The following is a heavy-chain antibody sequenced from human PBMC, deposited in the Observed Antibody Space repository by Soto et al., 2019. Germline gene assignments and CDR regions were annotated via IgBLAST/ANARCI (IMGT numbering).Heavy chain of an antibody. Sequence: TLSLTCTVSGGSISSGGYYWSWIRQHPGKGLEWIGYIYYSGSTYYNPSLKSRVTISVDTSKNQFSLKLSSVTAADTAVYYCAREEIAARPGGYYYYGMDVWGQGTTVTVS. D-gene: IGHD6-6*01. V-gene: IGHV4-31*03. J-gene: IGHJ6*02. CDR3: AREEIAARPGGYYYYGMDV. CDR2: IYYSGST. CDR1: GGSISSGGYY.